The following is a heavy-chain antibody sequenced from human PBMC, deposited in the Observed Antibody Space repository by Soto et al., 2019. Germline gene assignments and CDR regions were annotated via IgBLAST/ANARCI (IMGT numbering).Heavy chain of an antibody. CDR1: GFIVSSNQ. CDR3: VRGPSDHKLRLVEWPYGDY. CDR2: IYSGHTT. D-gene: IGHD3-3*01. Sequence: GSLRLSCVASGFIVSSNQMSWVRQAPGKGLEWVSVIYSGHTTYYADSVEGRFTISRDDSKNTLYLQMNSLRVEDTAVYYCVRGPSDHKLRLVEWPYGDYWGQGALVTVSS. V-gene: IGHV3-53*01. J-gene: IGHJ4*02.